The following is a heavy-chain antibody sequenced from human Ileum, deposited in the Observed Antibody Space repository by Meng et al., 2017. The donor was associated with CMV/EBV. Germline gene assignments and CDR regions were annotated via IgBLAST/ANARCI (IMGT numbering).Heavy chain of an antibody. Sequence: GVSYWSWIRQHPGKGLEWIGYINYSGNTSYNPSLRSRVIISVDMSKNQFSLKLSSVTAADTALYYCARYYFDSSGATYSGTNWFDPWGQGTLVTVSS. CDR1: GVSY. CDR3: ARYYFDSSGATYSGTNWFDP. J-gene: IGHJ5*02. V-gene: IGHV4-31*02. D-gene: IGHD3-22*01. CDR2: INYSGNT.